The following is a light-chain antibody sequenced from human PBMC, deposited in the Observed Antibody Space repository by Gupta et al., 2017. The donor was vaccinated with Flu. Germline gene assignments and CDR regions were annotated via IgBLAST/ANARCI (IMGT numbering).Light chain of an antibody. J-gene: IGLJ3*02. CDR1: SSDVGSYNL. Sequence: QSALTQPASVSGSPGQSITISCTGTSSDVGSYNLVSWYQQHPGKAPKLMIYEGSKRPSGVSNRFSGSKSGNTASLTISGLQAEDEADYYCCSYAGRSTCPGVFGGGTKLTVL. CDR2: EGS. V-gene: IGLV2-23*01. CDR3: CSYAGRSTCPGV.